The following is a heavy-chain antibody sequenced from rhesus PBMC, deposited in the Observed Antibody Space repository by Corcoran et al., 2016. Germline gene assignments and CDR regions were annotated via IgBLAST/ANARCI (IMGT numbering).Heavy chain of an antibody. J-gene: IGHJ2*01. CDR3: ARDANIWTGYLNHWYFDL. Sequence: EVQLVESGGGLAKPGGSLRLSCAASGFTFRSDWMHWVRQAPGKGVEGMSAINSAGSSTDYADSGKGRFTISRENAKNTLYLQMDSLRAEDTAVYYCARDANIWTGYLNHWYFDLWGPGTPITISS. D-gene: IGHD3-3*01. CDR1: GFTFRSDW. CDR2: INSAGSST. V-gene: IGHV3-14*01.